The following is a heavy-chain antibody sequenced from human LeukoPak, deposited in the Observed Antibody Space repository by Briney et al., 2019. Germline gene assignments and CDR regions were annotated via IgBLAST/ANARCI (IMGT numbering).Heavy chain of an antibody. D-gene: IGHD2-2*01. CDR2: INHSGST. J-gene: IGHJ2*01. CDR1: GGSFSGYY. Sequence: SETLSLTCAVYGGSFSGYYWSWIRQPPGKGLEWIGEINHSGSTNYNPSLKSRVTISVDTSKHQFSLKLSSVPAADTAVYYCASLFPDCSSTSCYDHWYFDLWGRGTLVTVSS. CDR3: ASLFPDCSSTSCYDHWYFDL. V-gene: IGHV4-34*01.